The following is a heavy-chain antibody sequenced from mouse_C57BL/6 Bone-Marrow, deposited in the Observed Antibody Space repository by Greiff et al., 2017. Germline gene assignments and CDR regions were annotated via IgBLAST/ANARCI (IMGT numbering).Heavy chain of an antibody. CDR1: GFSLTSYA. V-gene: IGHV2-9-1*01. CDR2: IWTGGGT. J-gene: IGHJ1*03. D-gene: IGHD2-2*01. Sequence: VQLVESGPGLVAPSQSLSITCTVSGFSLTSYAISWVRQPPGKGLERLGVIWTGGGTNYNSALKSRLSISKDNSKSQVFLKRNSLQTDDTARYYCARRHYGYDAYFDVWGTGTTVTVSS. CDR3: ARRHYGYDAYFDV.